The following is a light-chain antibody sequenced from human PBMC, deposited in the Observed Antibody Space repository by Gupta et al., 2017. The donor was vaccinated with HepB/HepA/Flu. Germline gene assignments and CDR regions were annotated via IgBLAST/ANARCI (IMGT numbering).Light chain of an antibody. CDR2: AAS. J-gene: IGKJ2*01. V-gene: IGKV1-9*01. CDR1: QGISSY. CDR3: KQLNRYQVYT. Sequence: DIQLTQSPSFLSASVGDRVAITCRASQGISSYLAWYKHKPVIVTKLLTHAASTLQSGVPSRYNASAHGTGFTLTISRLKPVHFATYSSKQLNRYQVYTLGQEA.